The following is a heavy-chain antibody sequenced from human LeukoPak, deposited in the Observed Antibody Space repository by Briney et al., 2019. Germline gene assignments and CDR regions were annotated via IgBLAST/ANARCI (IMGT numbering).Heavy chain of an antibody. D-gene: IGHD2-2*01. Sequence: ASVKVSCKASGYTFSGFYVHWVRQAPGQGLEWMGIIKVSGGRTEYAQKFQGRVTVTRDMSTSTVYMELNNLRSEDTAVYYCARNPRYCSSTSCYFDYWGQGTLVTVSS. CDR1: GYTFSGFY. CDR2: IKVSGGRT. V-gene: IGHV1-46*01. J-gene: IGHJ4*02. CDR3: ARNPRYCSSTSCYFDY.